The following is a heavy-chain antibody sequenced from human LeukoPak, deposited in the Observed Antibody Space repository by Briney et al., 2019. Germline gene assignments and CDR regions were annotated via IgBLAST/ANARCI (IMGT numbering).Heavy chain of an antibody. J-gene: IGHJ4*02. CDR2: INAGNGNT. D-gene: IGHD3-9*01. Sequence: ASVKVSCKASGYTFTSYAMHWVRQVPGRRLEWMGWINAGNGNTKYSQKFQGRVTITRDTSASTAYMELSSLRSEDTAVYYCARADILTGAFDYWGQGTLVTVSS. V-gene: IGHV1-3*01. CDR3: ARADILTGAFDY. CDR1: GYTFTSYA.